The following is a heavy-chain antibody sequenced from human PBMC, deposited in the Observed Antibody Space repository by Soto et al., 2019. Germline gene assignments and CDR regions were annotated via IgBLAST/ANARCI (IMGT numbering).Heavy chain of an antibody. CDR2: ISSSSSTI. J-gene: IGHJ5*02. V-gene: IGHV3-48*02. CDR3: ARFPLYYYDSSGYYP. Sequence: EVQLVESGGGLVQPGGSLRLSCAASGFTFSSYSMNWVRQAPGKGLEWVSYISSSSSTIYYADSVKGRFTISRDNAKNSLYLQMNSLRDEDTAVYYCARFPLYYYDSSGYYPWGQGTLVTVSS. CDR1: GFTFSSYS. D-gene: IGHD3-22*01.